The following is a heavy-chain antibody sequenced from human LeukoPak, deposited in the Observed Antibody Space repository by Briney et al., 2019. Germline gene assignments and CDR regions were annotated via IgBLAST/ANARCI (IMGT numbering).Heavy chain of an antibody. J-gene: IGHJ5*02. Sequence: NPGGSLRLSCVASGFTFSSYSMNWVRQPPGKGLEWIGYIYYSGSTNYNPSLKSRVTISVDTSKNQFSLKLSSVTAADTAVYYCARGRDFDCSGGSCYSTWWFDPWGQGTLVTVSS. CDR2: IYYSGST. D-gene: IGHD2-15*01. V-gene: IGHV4-59*01. CDR3: ARGRDFDCSGGSCYSTWWFDP. CDR1: GFTFSSYS.